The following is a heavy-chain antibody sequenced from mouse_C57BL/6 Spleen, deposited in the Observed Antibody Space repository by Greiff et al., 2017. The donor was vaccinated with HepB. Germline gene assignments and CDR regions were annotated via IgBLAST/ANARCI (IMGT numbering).Heavy chain of an antibody. CDR3: ARSDDYASLWYFDV. Sequence: EVKLQESGPELVKPGASVKISCKASGYSFTDYNMNWVKQSNGKSLEWIGVINPNYGTTSYNQKFKGKATLTVDQSSSTAYMQLNSRTSEDSAVYYCARSDDYASLWYFDVWGTGTTVTVSS. J-gene: IGHJ1*03. CDR1: GYSFTDYN. CDR2: INPNYGTT. V-gene: IGHV1-39*01. D-gene: IGHD6-1*01.